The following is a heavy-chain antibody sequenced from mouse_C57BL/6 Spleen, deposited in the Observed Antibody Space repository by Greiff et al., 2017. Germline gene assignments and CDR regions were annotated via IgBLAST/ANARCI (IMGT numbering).Heavy chain of an antibody. J-gene: IGHJ2*01. CDR1: GFTFSSYG. D-gene: IGHD2-5*01. CDR2: ISSGGSYT. CDR3: AREYSNYYFDY. Sequence: EVKLVESGGDLVKPGGSLKLSCAASGFTFSSYGMSWVRQTPDKRLEWVATISSGGSYTYYPDSVKGRFTLSRDNAKNTLYLQMSSLKSEDTAMYYCAREYSNYYFDYWGQGTTLTVSS. V-gene: IGHV5-6*01.